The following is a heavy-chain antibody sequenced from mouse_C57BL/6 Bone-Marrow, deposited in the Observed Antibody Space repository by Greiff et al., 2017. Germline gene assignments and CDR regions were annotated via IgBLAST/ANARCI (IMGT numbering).Heavy chain of an antibody. D-gene: IGHD1-1*01. J-gene: IGHJ2*02. CDR1: GYTFTDDE. CDR2: IDPETGGT. CDR3: TRYLFPVVAFDY. Sequence: VQLQQSGAELVRPGASVTLSCTASGYTFTDDEMHWVKQTPVHGLEWIGAIDPETGGTAYTQKFKGKAILTADKSSSTAYMELRSLTSEDSAVYYITRYLFPVVAFDYWGQGTSLTVSS. V-gene: IGHV1-15*01.